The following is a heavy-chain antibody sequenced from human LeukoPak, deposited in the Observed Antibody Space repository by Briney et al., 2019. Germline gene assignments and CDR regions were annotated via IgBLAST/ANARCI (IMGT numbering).Heavy chain of an antibody. CDR1: GGSISSGGYY. CDR2: IYYSGST. Sequence: SQTLSLTCTVSGGSISSGGYYWSWIRQHPGKGLEWIGYIYYSGSTYYNPSLKSRVTISVDTSKNQFSLKLSSVTAADTAVYYWARPPRGGGYCSGGSSLFSPATIGYGGQGPLAPVSS. D-gene: IGHD2-15*01. V-gene: IGHV4-31*03. CDR3: ARPPRGGGYCSGGSSLFSPATIGY. J-gene: IGHJ4*02.